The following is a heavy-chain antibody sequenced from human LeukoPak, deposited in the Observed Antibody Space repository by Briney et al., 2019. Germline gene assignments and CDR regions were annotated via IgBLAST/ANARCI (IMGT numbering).Heavy chain of an antibody. V-gene: IGHV3-73*01. CDR3: TRHLDFWSGYYSKASFDY. CDR2: IRSKANSYAT. CDR1: GFTFSNAW. Sequence: GGSLRLSCAASGFTFSNAWMSWVRQASGKGLEWVGRIRSKANSYATAYAASVKGRFTISRDDSKNTAYLQMNSLKTEDTAVYYCTRHLDFWSGYYSKASFDYWGQGTLVTVSS. J-gene: IGHJ4*02. D-gene: IGHD3-3*01.